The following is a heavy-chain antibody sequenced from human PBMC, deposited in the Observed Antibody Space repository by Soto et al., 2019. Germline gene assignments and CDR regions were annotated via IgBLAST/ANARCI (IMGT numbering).Heavy chain of an antibody. J-gene: IGHJ5*02. V-gene: IGHV3-21*01. CDR1: GFTFSSYS. D-gene: IGHD3-3*01. Sequence: GGSLRLSCAASGFTFSSYSMNWVRQAPGKGLEWVSSISSSSSYIYYADSVKGRFTISRDNAKNSLYLQMNSLRAEDTAVYYCASARRDFWSGYRYWFDPWGQGTLVTVSS. CDR2: ISSSSSYI. CDR3: ASARRDFWSGYRYWFDP.